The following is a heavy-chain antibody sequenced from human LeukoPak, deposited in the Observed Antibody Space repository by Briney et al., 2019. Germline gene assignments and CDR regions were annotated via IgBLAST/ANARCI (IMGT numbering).Heavy chain of an antibody. CDR2: IIPIFGTA. J-gene: IGHJ5*02. V-gene: IGHV1-69*06. CDR3: ATDVGYCSGGSCYPRGS. CDR1: GGTFSSYA. Sequence: SVKVSCKASGGTFSSYAISWVRQAPGQGLEWMGGIIPIFGTANYAQKFQGRVTMTEDTSTDTAYMELSSLRSEDTAVYYCATDVGYCSGGSCYPRGSWGQGTLVTVSS. D-gene: IGHD2-15*01.